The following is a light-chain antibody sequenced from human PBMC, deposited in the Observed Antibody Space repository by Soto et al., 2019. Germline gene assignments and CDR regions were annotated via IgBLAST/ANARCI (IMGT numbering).Light chain of an antibody. CDR1: QSVSSRY. CDR2: ATS. Sequence: EIVLTQCPGTLSWSPGKRATLSCGASQSVSSRYLAWYQQKSGQAPRLLIYATSSRATGIPDRFIGYGSGTAFTLTISGLEPEDFAVYYCQQYGSPPQTFGQGTKVDIK. J-gene: IGKJ1*01. V-gene: IGKV3-20*01. CDR3: QQYGSPPQT.